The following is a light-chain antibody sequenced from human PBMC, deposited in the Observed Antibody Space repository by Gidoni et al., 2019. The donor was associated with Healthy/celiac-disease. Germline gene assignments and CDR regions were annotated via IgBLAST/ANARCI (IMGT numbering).Light chain of an antibody. CDR1: SSAVGGYNY. J-gene: IGLJ2*01. Sequence: QSALTQPASVSGSPGHSITISCTGTSSAVGGYNYVSWYQQHPGKAPKLMIYDVSNRPSGVSNRFSGSKSGNTASLTISGLQAEDEADYYCSSYTSSSTLVVFGGGTKLTVL. CDR3: SSYTSSSTLVV. CDR2: DVS. V-gene: IGLV2-14*01.